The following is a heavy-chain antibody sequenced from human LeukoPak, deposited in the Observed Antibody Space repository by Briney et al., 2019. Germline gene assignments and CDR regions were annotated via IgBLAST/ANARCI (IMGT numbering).Heavy chain of an antibody. CDR2: ISNSGGYT. CDR3: PRDRGLVRGVCEY. CDR1: GFTFSDYY. V-gene: IGHV3-11*05. Sequence: PGGSLRLSCAASGFTFSDYYMSWIRQAPGRGLEWVSYISNSGGYTDYADSVKGRFTISRDNAKNSLYLQVNSLRADDTAVYYCPRDRGLVRGVCEYWGQGTLVTVSS. D-gene: IGHD3-10*01. J-gene: IGHJ4*02.